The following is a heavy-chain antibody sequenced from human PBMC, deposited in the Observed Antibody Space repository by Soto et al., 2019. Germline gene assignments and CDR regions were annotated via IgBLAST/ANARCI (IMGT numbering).Heavy chain of an antibody. J-gene: IGHJ5*02. CDR1: GGSISSSSYY. CDR2: IYYSGST. V-gene: IGHV4-39*07. Sequence: SETLSLTCTVSGGSISSSSYYWGWIRQPPGKGLEWIGSIYYSGSTKYTPSLKSRVTISIDTSKNQFSLMLSSVTDADTAVYYCARGLLISYNWFDPWGQGDLVTVSS. CDR3: ARGLLISYNWFDP. D-gene: IGHD3-10*01.